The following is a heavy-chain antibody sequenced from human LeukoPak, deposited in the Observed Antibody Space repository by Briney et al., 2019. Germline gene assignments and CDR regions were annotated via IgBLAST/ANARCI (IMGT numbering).Heavy chain of an antibody. V-gene: IGHV3-72*01. CDR1: GFSFTDHY. CDR3: ARVVRLDVNKYSDY. J-gene: IGHJ4*02. D-gene: IGHD2/OR15-2a*01. CDR2: TRTKAVSYTT. Sequence: PGGSLRLSCAASGFSFTDHYMDWVRQAPGKGLEWVGRTRTKAVSYTTEYAASVKGRFIISRDDSKKLLYLQMNSLKTEDTAVYYCARVVRLDVNKYSDYWGQGTLVTVSS.